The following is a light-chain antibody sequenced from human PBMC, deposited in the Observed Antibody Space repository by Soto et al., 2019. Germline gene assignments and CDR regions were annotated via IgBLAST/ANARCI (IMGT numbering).Light chain of an antibody. CDR2: KAS. J-gene: IGKJ1*01. Sequence: DIQMTQSPSTLSASVGDRVTITCRASQGISSWLAWYQQKPGKAPKLLIYKASSLESGVPSRFSGSGSGTEFTLTISSLQPDDFATYYCQQYDLYPWTFGQGTKVEI. V-gene: IGKV1-5*03. CDR3: QQYDLYPWT. CDR1: QGISSW.